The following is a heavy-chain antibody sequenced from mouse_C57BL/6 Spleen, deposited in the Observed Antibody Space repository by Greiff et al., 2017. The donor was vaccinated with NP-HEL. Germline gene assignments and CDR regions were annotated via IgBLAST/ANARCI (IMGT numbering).Heavy chain of an antibody. V-gene: IGHV1-81*01. CDR2: IYPRSGNT. Sequence: QVQLQQSGAELARPGASVKLSCKASGYTFTSYGISWVKQRTGQGLEWIGEIYPRSGNTYYNEKFKGKATLTADKSSSTAYMELRSLTSEDSAVYFCASGPYAMDYWGQGTSVTVSS. J-gene: IGHJ4*01. CDR3: ASGPYAMDY. CDR1: GYTFTSYG.